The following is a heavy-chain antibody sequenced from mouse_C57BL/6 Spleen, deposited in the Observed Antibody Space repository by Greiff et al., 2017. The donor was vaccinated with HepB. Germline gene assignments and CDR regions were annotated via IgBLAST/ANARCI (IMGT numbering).Heavy chain of an antibody. CDR3: AKDYYGSSPYYAMDY. V-gene: IGHV1-82*01. D-gene: IGHD1-1*01. CDR2: IYPGDGDT. J-gene: IGHJ4*01. CDR1: GYAFSSSW. Sequence: QVHVKQSGPELVKPGASVKISCKASGYAFSSSWMNWVKQRPGKGLEWIGRIYPGDGDTNYNGKFKGKATLTADKSSSTAYMQLSSLTSEDSAVYFCAKDYYGSSPYYAMDYWGQGTSVTVSS.